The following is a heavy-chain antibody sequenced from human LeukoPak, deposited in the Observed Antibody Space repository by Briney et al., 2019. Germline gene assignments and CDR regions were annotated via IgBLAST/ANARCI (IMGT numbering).Heavy chain of an antibody. CDR3: ARDSHPYCSSTSCYFYGSAFDI. Sequence: PGGSLRLSCAASGFTFSSYSMNWVRQAPGKGLEWVSSISSSSSYIYYADSVKGRFTISRDNAKNLLYLQMNSLRAEDTAVYYCARDSHPYCSSTSCYFYGSAFDIWGQGTMVTVSS. J-gene: IGHJ3*02. CDR2: ISSSSSYI. D-gene: IGHD2-2*01. V-gene: IGHV3-21*01. CDR1: GFTFSSYS.